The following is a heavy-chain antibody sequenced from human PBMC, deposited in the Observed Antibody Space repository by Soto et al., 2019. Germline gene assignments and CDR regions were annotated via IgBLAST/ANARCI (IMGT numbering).Heavy chain of an antibody. CDR1: GGSISGYY. Sequence: QVQLQESGPGLVKPSETLSLTCAVSGGSISGYYWSWIRQPPGKRLEWIGYIYYSGYTNYNPSLKSRVTISVDRSKNQFSLELRSVTASDKAVYYCARDSVGSGYDWGQGTLVTVSS. CDR2: IYYSGYT. V-gene: IGHV4-59*01. CDR3: ARDSVGSGYD. D-gene: IGHD5-12*01. J-gene: IGHJ4*02.